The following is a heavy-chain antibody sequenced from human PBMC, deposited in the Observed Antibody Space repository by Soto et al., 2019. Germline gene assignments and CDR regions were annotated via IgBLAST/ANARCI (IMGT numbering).Heavy chain of an antibody. Sequence: PSETLSLTCAVSGGSISSSNWWSWVRQPPGKGLEWIGEIYHSGSTNYNPSLKSRVTISVDKSKNQFSLKLSSVTAADTAVYYCARDPMGITMVRGVLGYWGQGTLVTVS. CDR2: IYHSGST. D-gene: IGHD3-10*01. V-gene: IGHV4-4*02. J-gene: IGHJ4*02. CDR1: GGSISSSNW. CDR3: ARDPMGITMVRGVLGY.